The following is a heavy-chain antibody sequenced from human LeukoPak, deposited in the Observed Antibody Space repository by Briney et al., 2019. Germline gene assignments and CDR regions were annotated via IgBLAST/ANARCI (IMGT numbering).Heavy chain of an antibody. J-gene: IGHJ4*02. D-gene: IGHD1-26*01. V-gene: IGHV1-2*04. CDR1: GYTFTGYY. CDR2: INPNSGGT. Sequence: GASVKVSCKASGYTFTGYYMHWVRQAPGQGLEWMGWINPNSGGTNYAQKFRGWVTMTRDTSISTAYMELSSLRSEDTAVYYCARAPGWELLGWGQGTLVTVSS. CDR3: ARAPGWELLG.